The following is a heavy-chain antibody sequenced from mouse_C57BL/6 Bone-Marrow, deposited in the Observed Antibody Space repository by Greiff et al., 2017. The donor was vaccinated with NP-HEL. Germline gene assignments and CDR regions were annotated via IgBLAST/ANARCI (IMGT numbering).Heavy chain of an antibody. J-gene: IGHJ2*01. CDR3: ARWRVTTNWAYFDY. V-gene: IGHV1-26*01. Sequence: EVQLQQSGPELVKPGASVKISCKASGYTFTDYYVNWVKQSHGKSLEWIGDINPNNGGTSYNQKFKGKATLTVDKSSSTAYMELRSLTSEDSAVYYCARWRVTTNWAYFDYWGQGTTLTVSS. CDR1: GYTFTDYY. CDR2: INPNNGGT. D-gene: IGHD2-2*01.